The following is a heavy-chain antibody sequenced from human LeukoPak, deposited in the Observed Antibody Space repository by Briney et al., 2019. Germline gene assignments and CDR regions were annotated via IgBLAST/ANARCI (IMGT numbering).Heavy chain of an antibody. CDR3: AKDQYFVTGYYSHMDV. J-gene: IGHJ6*03. CDR2: ISYDGSNI. CDR1: GFTFSSYG. V-gene: IGHV3-30*18. D-gene: IGHD2-21*02. Sequence: GGSLRLSCAASGFTFSSYGMHWVRQAPGKGLEWVAVISYDGSNINYAESVKGRFTISRDNSKNTLYLQMNSLRAEDTAVYYCAKDQYFVTGYYSHMDVWGKGTAVTISS.